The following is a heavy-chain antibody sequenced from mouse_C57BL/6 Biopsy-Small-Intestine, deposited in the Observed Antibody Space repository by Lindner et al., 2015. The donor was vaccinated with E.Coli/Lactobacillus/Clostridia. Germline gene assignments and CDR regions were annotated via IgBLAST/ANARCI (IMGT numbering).Heavy chain of an antibody. J-gene: IGHJ1*01. V-gene: IGHV1-55*01. D-gene: IGHD1-1*01. Sequence: SVKVSCKAFGGTFNSYAFTWVRQAPGQALEWMGGIIPVFGTTNYAQKFQGRVTLTADASTRTVYMDLSSLRSEDTAIYYCARVLWFGELSGYYYYYNLDVWGPGTTVTVSS. CDR1: GGTFNSYA. CDR3: ARVLWFGELSGYYYYYNLDV. CDR2: IIPVFGTT.